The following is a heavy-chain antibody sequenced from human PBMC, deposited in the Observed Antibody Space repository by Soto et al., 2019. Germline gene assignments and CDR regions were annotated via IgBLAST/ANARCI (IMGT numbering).Heavy chain of an antibody. CDR2: IYYSGST. CDR3: ARGGGVGAHPQYYYYGMDV. V-gene: IGHV4-59*01. CDR1: GGSISSYY. J-gene: IGHJ6*02. Sequence: PSETLSLTCTVSGGSISSYYWSWIRQPPGKGLEWIGYIYYSGSTNYNPSLKSRVTISVDTSKNQFSLKLSSVTAADTAVYYCARGGGVGAHPQYYYYGMDVWRQGTTVTVSS. D-gene: IGHD1-26*01.